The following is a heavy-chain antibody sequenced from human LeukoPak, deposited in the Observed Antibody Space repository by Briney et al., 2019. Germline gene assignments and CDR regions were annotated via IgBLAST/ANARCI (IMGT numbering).Heavy chain of an antibody. Sequence: GGSLRLSCAASGFTFSSYRMNWVRQAPGKGLEWVSSISSSSSYIYYADSVKGRFTISRDNAKNSLYLQMNSLRAEDTAVYYCARNYDSSGYPTFDYWGQGTLVTVSS. CDR3: ARNYDSSGYPTFDY. J-gene: IGHJ4*02. CDR2: ISSSSSYI. V-gene: IGHV3-21*01. D-gene: IGHD3-22*01. CDR1: GFTFSSYR.